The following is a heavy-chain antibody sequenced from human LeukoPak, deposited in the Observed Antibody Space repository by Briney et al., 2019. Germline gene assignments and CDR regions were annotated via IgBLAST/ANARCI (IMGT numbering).Heavy chain of an antibody. CDR1: GXSINNYY. CDR2: VFHTGST. J-gene: IGHJ4*02. Sequence: SETLSLTCTVSGXSINNYYRSWIRQSPEKGLESIGYVFHTGSTNSNPSLESRVTISVDTSKNQFSLKLSSVTAADTAVYYCAGDGGSDRSGWYSFDYWGQGILVTVSS. V-gene: IGHV4-59*01. CDR3: AGDGGSDRSGWYSFDY. D-gene: IGHD6-19*01.